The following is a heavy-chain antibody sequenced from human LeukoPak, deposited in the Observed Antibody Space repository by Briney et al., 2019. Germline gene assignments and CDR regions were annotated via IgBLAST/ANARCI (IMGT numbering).Heavy chain of an antibody. V-gene: IGHV3-23*01. CDR3: AKHIDITMIVVVIPDDAFDI. Sequence: GGSLRLSCAASGFTFSSYAMSWVRQAPGKGLEWVSAISGSGGSTYYADSVKGRFTISRDNSKNPLYLQMNSLRAEDTAVYYCAKHIDITMIVVVIPDDAFDIWGQGTMVTVSS. CDR1: GFTFSSYA. CDR2: ISGSGGST. J-gene: IGHJ3*02. D-gene: IGHD3-22*01.